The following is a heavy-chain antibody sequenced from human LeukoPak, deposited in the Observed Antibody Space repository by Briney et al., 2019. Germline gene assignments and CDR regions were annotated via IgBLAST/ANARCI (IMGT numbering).Heavy chain of an antibody. CDR3: THRNIMATVTTFNY. CDR2: IFSNDEK. Sequence: ESGPTLVNPTETLTLTCTVSGFSLSNARMGVSWIRQPPGKALEWLAHIFSNDEKSYSTSLKSRLTISKNTSKNQVVLTMTNVDPVDTATYYCTHRNIMATVTTFNYWGQGTLVTVSS. V-gene: IGHV2-26*01. D-gene: IGHD4-17*01. J-gene: IGHJ4*02. CDR1: GFSLSNARMG.